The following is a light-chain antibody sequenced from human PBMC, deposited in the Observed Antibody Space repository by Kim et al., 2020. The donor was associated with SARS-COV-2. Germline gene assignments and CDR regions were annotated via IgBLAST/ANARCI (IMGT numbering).Light chain of an antibody. CDR1: QSVSSN. V-gene: IGKV3D-15*01. CDR2: GAS. Sequence: EIVMTQSPTTLSVSPGERATLSCRASQSVSSNLAWYQRKPGQAPRLLIFGASSRATGIPARFSGRGSGTEFTLTITSLQSEDFALYYGQQYNKWPLTFGGGTKVDIK. CDR3: QQYNKWPLT. J-gene: IGKJ4*01.